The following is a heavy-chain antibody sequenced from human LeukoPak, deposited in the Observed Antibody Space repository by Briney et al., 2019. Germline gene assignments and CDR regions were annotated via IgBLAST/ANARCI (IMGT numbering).Heavy chain of an antibody. V-gene: IGHV3-23*01. CDR3: AEGPINWGTFDY. D-gene: IGHD7-27*01. CDR1: GFTFSSYW. Sequence: GGSLRLSCAASGFTFSSYWMSWVRQAPGKGLEWVSAISGSGGSTYYADSVKGRFTISRDNSKNTLYLQMNSLRAEDTAVYYCAEGPINWGTFDYWGQGTLVTVSS. J-gene: IGHJ4*02. CDR2: ISGSGGST.